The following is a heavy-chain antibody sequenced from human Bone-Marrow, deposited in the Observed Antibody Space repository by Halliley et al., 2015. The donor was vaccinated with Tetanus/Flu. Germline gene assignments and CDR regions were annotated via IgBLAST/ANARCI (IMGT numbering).Heavy chain of an antibody. V-gene: IGHV4-30-4*01. CDR1: GGSMNTEDYY. CDR2: IPNTGST. Sequence: LRLSCAVSGGSMNTEDYYWGWIRQPPGQGLEWIGYIPNTGSTYDSPSLRSRFTISIVPSANQIYLTVTFVTAADTAVYYCVRGPSGVGALVPRFDYWGQGKLVTVSS. J-gene: IGHJ4*02. D-gene: IGHD3-3*01. CDR3: VRGPSGVGALVPRFDY.